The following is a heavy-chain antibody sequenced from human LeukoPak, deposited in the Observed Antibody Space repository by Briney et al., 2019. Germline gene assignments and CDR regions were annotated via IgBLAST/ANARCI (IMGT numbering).Heavy chain of an antibody. Sequence: GGSPRLSCAASGFTFNDHAMYWVRQAPGKGLEWVAGINWNSDNIGYADSVKGRFTISRDDSKKSLFLQMNSLSAEDTALYYCARASYYYDTTGLGAVDIWGQGTMVTVSS. J-gene: IGHJ3*02. D-gene: IGHD3-22*01. CDR3: ARASYYYDTTGLGAVDI. CDR2: INWNSDNI. CDR1: GFTFNDHA. V-gene: IGHV3-9*01.